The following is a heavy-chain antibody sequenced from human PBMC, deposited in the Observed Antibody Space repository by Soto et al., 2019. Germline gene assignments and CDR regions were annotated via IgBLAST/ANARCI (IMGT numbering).Heavy chain of an antibody. CDR2: ISGSGGST. Sequence: GGSLRLSCAASGFTFSSYAMSWVRQAPGKGLEWVSAISGSGGSTYYADSVKGRFTISRDNSKNTLYLQMNSLRAEDTAVYYCAGDSSSWSYYFDYWGQGTLVTVSS. CDR3: AGDSSSWSYYFDY. J-gene: IGHJ4*02. V-gene: IGHV3-23*01. D-gene: IGHD6-13*01. CDR1: GFTFSSYA.